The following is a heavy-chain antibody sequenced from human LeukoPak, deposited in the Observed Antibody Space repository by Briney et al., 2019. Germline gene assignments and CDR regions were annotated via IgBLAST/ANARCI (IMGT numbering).Heavy chain of an antibody. CDR3: ARRYSSGGSTYFDY. D-gene: IGHD2-15*01. CDR2: IFPGDSDT. V-gene: IGHV5-51*01. J-gene: IGHJ4*02. Sequence: GESLKISCKGCGYTFTSSWIASVRQMPGKGLEWMGTIFPGDSDTRYTPSFQGQVTISADKSISTAYLQWSSLKASDTAICYCARRYSSGGSTYFDYWGQGTLVSVSS. CDR1: GYTFTSSW.